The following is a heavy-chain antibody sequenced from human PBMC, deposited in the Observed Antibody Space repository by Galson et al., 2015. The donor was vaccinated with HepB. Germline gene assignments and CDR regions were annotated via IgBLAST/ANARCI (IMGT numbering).Heavy chain of an antibody. CDR1: GYTFTSYY. CDR2: INPSGGST. J-gene: IGHJ6*02. D-gene: IGHD6-19*01. Sequence: SVKVSCKASGYTFTSYYMHWVRQAPGQGLEWMGIINPSGGSTSYAQKFQGRVTTTRDTSTSTVYMELSSLRSEDTAVYYCARVVAGPYGMDVWGQGTTVTVSS. V-gene: IGHV1-46*01. CDR3: ARVVAGPYGMDV.